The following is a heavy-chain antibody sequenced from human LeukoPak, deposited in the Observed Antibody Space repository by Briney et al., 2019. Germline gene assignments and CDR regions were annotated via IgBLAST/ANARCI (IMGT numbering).Heavy chain of an antibody. CDR1: GGSFSGYY. V-gene: IGHV4-34*01. J-gene: IGHJ5*02. CDR2: INHSGST. Sequence: PSETLSLTCAVYGGSFSGYYWSWIRQPPGKGLEWIGEINHSGSTNYNPSLKSRVTISVDTSKNQFSLKLSSVTAADTAVYYCARRPYCSSTSCYWFDPWGQGTLVTVSS. CDR3: ARRPYCSSTSCYWFDP. D-gene: IGHD2-2*01.